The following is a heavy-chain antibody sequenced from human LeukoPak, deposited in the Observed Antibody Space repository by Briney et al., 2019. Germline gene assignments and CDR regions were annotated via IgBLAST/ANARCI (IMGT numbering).Heavy chain of an antibody. CDR3: AKDIRGYSSNWYGFDY. Sequence: GGSLRLSCAASGFTFDDYAMHWVRQAPGKGLEWVSGISWNSGSIGYADSVKGRFTISRDNAKNSLYLQMNSLRAEDTALYYCAKDIRGYSSNWYGFDYWGQGTLVTVSS. CDR1: GFTFDDYA. CDR2: ISWNSGSI. V-gene: IGHV3-9*01. J-gene: IGHJ4*02. D-gene: IGHD6-13*01.